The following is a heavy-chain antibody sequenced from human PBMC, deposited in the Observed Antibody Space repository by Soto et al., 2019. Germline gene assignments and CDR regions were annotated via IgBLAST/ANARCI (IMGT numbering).Heavy chain of an antibody. CDR1: GYSFTSYW. V-gene: IGHV5-51*01. Sequence: GESLKISCKGSGYSFTSYWIGWVRQMPGKGLEWMGIIYPGDSDTRYSPSFQGQVTISADKSISTAYLQWSSLKASDTAMYYCARHKIGHCSSTSCYTGYYYGMDVWGQGTTVTVLL. D-gene: IGHD2-2*01. CDR2: IYPGDSDT. J-gene: IGHJ6*02. CDR3: ARHKIGHCSSTSCYTGYYYGMDV.